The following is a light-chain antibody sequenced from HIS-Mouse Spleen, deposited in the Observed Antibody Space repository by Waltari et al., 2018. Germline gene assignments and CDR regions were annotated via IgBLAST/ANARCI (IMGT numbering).Light chain of an antibody. V-gene: IGLV3-10*01. CDR1: ALPKKY. Sequence: SYELTQPPSVSVSPGQTARITCSGDALPKKYAYWYQQKSGQAPVRVIYENSKRPSGIPERFYGSSSGTMATLTISGAQVEDEADYYCYSTDSSGNHRVFGGGTKLTVL. CDR3: YSTDSSGNHRV. CDR2: ENS. J-gene: IGLJ2*01.